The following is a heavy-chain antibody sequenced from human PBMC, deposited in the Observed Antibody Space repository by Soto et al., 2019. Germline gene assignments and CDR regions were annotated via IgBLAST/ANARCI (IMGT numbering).Heavy chain of an antibody. CDR2: ISAYNGNT. CDR3: ARGIVVITEDAFDI. V-gene: IGHV1-18*01. Sequence: ASVKVSCKASGGTFSSYDINWVRQAPGQGLEWMGWISAYNGNTNYAQKVQGRVTMTTDTSTSTAYMELRSLRSDDTAVYYCARGIVVITEDAFDIWGQGTMVTVSS. J-gene: IGHJ3*02. D-gene: IGHD3-22*01. CDR1: GGTFSSYD.